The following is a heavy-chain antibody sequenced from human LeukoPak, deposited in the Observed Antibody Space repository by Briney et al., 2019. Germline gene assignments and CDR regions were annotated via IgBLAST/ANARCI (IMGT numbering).Heavy chain of an antibody. Sequence: GGSLRLSCTASGFTFSSYAMNWVRQAPGKGLEWVSGISGGGGSTHYADSVKGRFTISRDNSKNTLYLQMNSLRAEDTAVYYCAKDQGREGYYGMDVWGQGTTVTVSS. D-gene: IGHD2-15*01. CDR3: AKDQGREGYYGMDV. J-gene: IGHJ6*02. CDR1: GFTFSSYA. V-gene: IGHV3-23*01. CDR2: ISGGGGST.